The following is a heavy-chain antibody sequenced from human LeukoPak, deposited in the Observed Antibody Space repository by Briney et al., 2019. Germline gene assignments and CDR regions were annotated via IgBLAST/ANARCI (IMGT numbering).Heavy chain of an antibody. J-gene: IGHJ5*02. CDR1: GGSISSYY. V-gene: IGHV4-59*01. CDR3: ARHGTTGANLNWFDT. D-gene: IGHD1-1*01. CDR2: IYYSGST. Sequence: KPSETLSLTCTVSGGSISSYYWSWIRQPPGKGLEWIGYIYYSGSTNYNPSLNSRVTLSVDTSKNQFSLKVSSATAADTAVYYCARHGTTGANLNWFDTWGQGTLVTLSS.